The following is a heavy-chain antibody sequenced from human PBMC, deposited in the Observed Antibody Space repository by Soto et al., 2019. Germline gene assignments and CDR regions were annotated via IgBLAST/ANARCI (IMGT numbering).Heavy chain of an antibody. CDR1: GFTFSSYS. D-gene: IGHD3-22*01. CDR3: ARDDYDSNLDY. Sequence: PGGSLRLSCAASGFTFSSYSMNWVRQAPGKGLEWVSSISSSSSYMYYADSVKGRFTISRDNAKNSLYLQMNSLRAEDTAVYYCARDDYDSNLDYWGQGTLVTVSS. CDR2: ISSSSSYM. V-gene: IGHV3-21*01. J-gene: IGHJ4*02.